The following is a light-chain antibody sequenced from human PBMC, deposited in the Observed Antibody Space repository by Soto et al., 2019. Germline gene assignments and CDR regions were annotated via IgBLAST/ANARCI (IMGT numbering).Light chain of an antibody. CDR2: RDN. Sequence: QSVLTQPPSASGTPGQRVASSCSGGSSDIGSNPVNWYLHLPGAAPKLLIYRDNQRPSGVPDRFSGSKSGTSASLTISGLQSEDEADYFCSAWDDSIYGPVFGGGTKLTVL. V-gene: IGLV1-44*01. CDR3: SAWDDSIYGPV. J-gene: IGLJ2*01. CDR1: SSDIGSNP.